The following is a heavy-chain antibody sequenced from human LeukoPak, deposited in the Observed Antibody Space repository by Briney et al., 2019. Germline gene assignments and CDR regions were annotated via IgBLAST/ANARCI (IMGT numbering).Heavy chain of an antibody. CDR2: MYGGGST. CDR1: GASVNDYY. V-gene: IGHV4-4*07. CDR3: ARGMRLFDY. Sequence: PSETLSLTCTVSGASVNDYYWNWIRQPAGGGLEWIGRMYGGGSTNYNPSLKSRVTMSVDTSKSQFSLKLNSVTAADTAVYYCARGMRLFDYWGQGTLVTVSS. J-gene: IGHJ4*02.